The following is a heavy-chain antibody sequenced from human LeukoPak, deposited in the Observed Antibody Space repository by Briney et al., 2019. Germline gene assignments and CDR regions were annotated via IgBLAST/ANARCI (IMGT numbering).Heavy chain of an antibody. CDR3: ARAFWIKASNQRGYSYGSYYYGMDV. D-gene: IGHD5-18*01. Sequence: ASVKVSCKASGGTFSSYAISWVRQAPGQGLEWMGGIIPIFGTANYAQKFQGRVTITADESTSIAYMELSSLRSEDTAVYYCARAFWIKASNQRGYSYGSYYYGMDVWGQGTTVTVSS. CDR1: GGTFSSYA. J-gene: IGHJ6*02. V-gene: IGHV1-69*13. CDR2: IIPIFGTA.